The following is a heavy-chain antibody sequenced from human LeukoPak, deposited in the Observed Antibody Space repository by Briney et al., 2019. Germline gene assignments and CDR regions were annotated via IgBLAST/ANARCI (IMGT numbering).Heavy chain of an antibody. V-gene: IGHV5-51*01. D-gene: IGHD6-19*01. J-gene: IGHJ4*02. CDR2: IFPVDSDT. CDR1: GYSFTSYW. CDR3: ARRSAVAGRFNDFDY. Sequence: GESLKISCKGSGYSFTSYWIGWVRQMPGKGLEWMGVIFPVDSDTRYSPSFHGQVTISADKSISTAYLQWSSLKASGTAMYYCARRSAVAGRFNDFDYWGQGTLVTVSS.